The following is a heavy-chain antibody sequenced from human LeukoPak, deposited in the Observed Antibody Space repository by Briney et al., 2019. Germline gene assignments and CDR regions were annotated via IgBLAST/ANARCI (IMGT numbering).Heavy chain of an antibody. Sequence: SETLSLTCAVYGGSFGGYYWSWIRQPPGKGLEWIGEINHSGSTNYNPSLKSRVTISVDTSKNQFSLKLSSVTAADTAVYYCARTGNYYDSSGYYYYYYYMDVWGKGTTVTVSS. J-gene: IGHJ6*03. D-gene: IGHD3-22*01. CDR1: GGSFGGYY. CDR3: ARTGNYYDSSGYYYYYYYMDV. CDR2: INHSGST. V-gene: IGHV4-34*01.